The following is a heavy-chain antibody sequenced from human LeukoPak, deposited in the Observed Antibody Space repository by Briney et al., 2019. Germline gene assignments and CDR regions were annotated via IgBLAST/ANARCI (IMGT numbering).Heavy chain of an antibody. V-gene: IGHV3-23*01. J-gene: IGHJ3*02. CDR2: ISYSGHTT. Sequence: PGGSLRLSCAASGFTFNSYGMSWVRQAPGKGLEWGSGISYSGHTTYSADSVKGRFTISRDNSKNTLYLQMNSLRAEDTAMYYCAKVSLNMVNDAFDIWGQGTMVSVS. D-gene: IGHD4/OR15-4a*01. CDR3: AKVSLNMVNDAFDI. CDR1: GFTFNSYG.